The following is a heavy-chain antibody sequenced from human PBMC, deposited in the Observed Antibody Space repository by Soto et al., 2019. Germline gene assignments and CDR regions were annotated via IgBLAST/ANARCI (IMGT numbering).Heavy chain of an antibody. CDR3: ARGYSYGYLDY. Sequence: SETLSLTCAVSGGSISSGGYSWSWIRQPPGKGLEWIGYIYHSGSTYYNPSLKSRVTISVDRSKNQFSLKLSSVTAADTAVYSCARGYSYGYLDYWGQGTLVTVSS. V-gene: IGHV4-30-2*01. D-gene: IGHD5-18*01. J-gene: IGHJ4*02. CDR1: GGSISSGGYS. CDR2: IYHSGST.